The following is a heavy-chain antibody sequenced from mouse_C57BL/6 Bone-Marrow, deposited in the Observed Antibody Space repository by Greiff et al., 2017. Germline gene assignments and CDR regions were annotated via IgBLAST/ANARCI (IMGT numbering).Heavy chain of an antibody. CDR2: IDPENGDT. CDR3: TTRLITTVVATGYFDY. D-gene: IGHD1-1*01. J-gene: IGHJ2*01. Sequence: VHVKQSGAELVRPGASVKLSCTASGFNIKDDYMHWVKQRPEQGLEWIGWIDPENGDTEYASKFQGKATITADTSSNTAYLQLSSLTSEDTAVYYCTTRLITTVVATGYFDYWGQGTTLTVSS. CDR1: GFNIKDDY. V-gene: IGHV14-4*01.